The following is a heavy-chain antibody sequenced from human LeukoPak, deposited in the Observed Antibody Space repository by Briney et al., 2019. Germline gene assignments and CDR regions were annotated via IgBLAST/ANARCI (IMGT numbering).Heavy chain of an antibody. J-gene: IGHJ6*03. CDR2: INPSGGST. D-gene: IGHD2-15*01. CDR3: ARARYETRIWPKSRYDYYHYMDV. CDR1: GYTFTSYY. Sequence: GASVKISCKASGYTFTSYYMHWVRQAPGQGLEWMGIINPSGGSTNYAQKFQGRVTMTRDMSISTAYMDLSRLRSDDTAVYYCARARYETRIWPKSRYDYYHYMDVWGKGTTVTVSS. V-gene: IGHV1-46*01.